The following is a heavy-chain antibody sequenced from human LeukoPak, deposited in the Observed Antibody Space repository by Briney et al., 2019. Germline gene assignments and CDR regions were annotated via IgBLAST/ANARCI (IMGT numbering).Heavy chain of an antibody. CDR1: GGSFSGYY. CDR3: ARRPYSSSWYVWFDP. V-gene: IGHV4-34*01. Sequence: PSETLSLTCAVYGGSFSGYYWSWIRQPPGKGLEWIGEINHSGSTNYNPSLKSRVTISVDTSKNQFSLKLSSVTAADTAVYYCARRPYSSSWYVWFDPWGQGTLVTVSS. D-gene: IGHD6-13*01. CDR2: INHSGST. J-gene: IGHJ5*02.